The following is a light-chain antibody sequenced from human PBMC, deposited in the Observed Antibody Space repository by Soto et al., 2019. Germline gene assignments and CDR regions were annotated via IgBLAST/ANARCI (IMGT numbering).Light chain of an antibody. CDR3: QQFNSYPIT. V-gene: IGKV1-9*01. J-gene: IGKJ5*01. Sequence: DIQLTQSPSFLSASVGDRVTITCRASQGISSNLAWYQQKPGKAPKLLIYAASTLQSGVPSRLSGSGSGTEFTLTISSLQPEDFATYYCQQFNSYPITFGQGTRLEIK. CDR2: AAS. CDR1: QGISSN.